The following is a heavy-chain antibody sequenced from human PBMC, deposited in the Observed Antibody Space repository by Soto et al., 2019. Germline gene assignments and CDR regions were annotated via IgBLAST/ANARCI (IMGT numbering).Heavy chain of an antibody. D-gene: IGHD5-18*01. V-gene: IGHV2-5*01. Sequence: SGPTLVNPTQTLTLTCTFSGFSLSTSGVGVGWIRQPPGKALEWLALIYWNDDKRYSPSLKSRLTITKDTSKNQVVLTMTNMDPVDTATYYCAPRKIQLGQYGMDVWGPGTPVDVYS. J-gene: IGHJ6*02. CDR2: IYWNDDK. CDR1: GFSLSTSGVG. CDR3: APRKIQLGQYGMDV.